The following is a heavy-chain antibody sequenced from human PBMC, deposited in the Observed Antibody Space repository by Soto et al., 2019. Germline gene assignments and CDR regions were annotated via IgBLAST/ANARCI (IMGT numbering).Heavy chain of an antibody. D-gene: IGHD3-10*01. CDR1: GFTLSSYA. Sequence: EVQLLESGGGLVQPGGSLRLSCAASGFTLSSYAMSWVRQAPGKGLEWVSAISGSGGSTYYADSVKGRFTISRDNSKNTLDLQMNSLRAEDTAVYYCTKNGVGRNYVDYCRQGTLVTVSS. V-gene: IGHV3-23*01. CDR3: TKNGVGRNYVDY. CDR2: ISGSGGST. J-gene: IGHJ4*02.